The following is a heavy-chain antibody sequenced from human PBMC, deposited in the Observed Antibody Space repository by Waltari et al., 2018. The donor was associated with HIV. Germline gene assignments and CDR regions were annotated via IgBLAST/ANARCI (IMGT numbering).Heavy chain of an antibody. CDR3: ARARGYSYGYEDY. Sequence: EVQLVESGGDLVQPGGSLRLSCAASGFSFSSYSMNWVRQAPSKGLEWISYISNSVNTIAYADSVKGRFTISRDNAKNSLSLQMHSLRAEDTAVYYCARARGYSYGYEDYWGQGALVTVSS. D-gene: IGHD5-18*01. V-gene: IGHV3-48*04. CDR1: GFSFSSYS. J-gene: IGHJ4*02. CDR2: ISNSVNTI.